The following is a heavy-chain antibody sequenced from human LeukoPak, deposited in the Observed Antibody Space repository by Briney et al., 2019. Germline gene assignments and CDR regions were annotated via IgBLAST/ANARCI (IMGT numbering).Heavy chain of an antibody. D-gene: IGHD6-13*01. V-gene: IGHV4-39*07. CDR1: GDSIRSSSYY. J-gene: IGHJ5*02. CDR3: ARVGAAAKRQWWFDP. Sequence: SETLSLTCTVSGDSIRSSSYYWGWVRQSPGKGLEWIGAIYFSGSTYHNPSLKSRVTISVDTSKNQFSLKLSSVTAADTAVYYCARVGAAAKRQWWFDPWGQGTLVTVSS. CDR2: IYFSGST.